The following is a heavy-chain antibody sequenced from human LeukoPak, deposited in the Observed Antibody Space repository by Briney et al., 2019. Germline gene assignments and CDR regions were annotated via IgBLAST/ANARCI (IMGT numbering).Heavy chain of an antibody. D-gene: IGHD5-18*01. J-gene: IGHJ4*02. CDR2: FGNSA. V-gene: IGHV3-23*01. CDR3: ARMEWIQLWLEPYYFDY. CDR1: GFTFSRYA. Sequence: GGSLRLSCAASGFTFSRYAMSWVRQAPGKGLEWVSTFGNSAHYADSVKGRFTISRDNSKNTLYLQMNSLRAEDTAVYYCARMEWIQLWLEPYYFDYWGQGTLVTVSS.